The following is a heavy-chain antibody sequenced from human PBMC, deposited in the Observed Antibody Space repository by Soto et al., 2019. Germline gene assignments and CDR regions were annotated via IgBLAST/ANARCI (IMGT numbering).Heavy chain of an antibody. CDR2: IYYSGST. D-gene: IGHD6-13*01. CDR3: ARGGESSSWKPNWFDP. Sequence: QVQLQESGPGLVKPSQTLSLTCTVSGGSISSGGYYWSWIRQHPGKGLEWIGYIYYSGSTYYNPSLKSRVTISVDTSKNQFSLKLSSVTAADTAVYYYARGGESSSWKPNWFDPWGQGTLVTVSS. V-gene: IGHV4-31*03. CDR1: GGSISSGGYY. J-gene: IGHJ5*02.